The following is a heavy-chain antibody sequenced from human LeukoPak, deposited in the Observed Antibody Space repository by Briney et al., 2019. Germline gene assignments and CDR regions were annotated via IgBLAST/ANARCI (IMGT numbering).Heavy chain of an antibody. CDR2: IIPILGIA. D-gene: IGHD1-26*01. V-gene: IGHV1-69*04. Sequence: SVKVSCKASGGTFSSYAISWVRQAPGQGLEWMGRIIPILGIANYAQKFQGRVTITADKSTSTAYMELSSLRSEDTAVYYCARDGWELFPFDYWGQGTLVTVSS. J-gene: IGHJ4*02. CDR3: ARDGWELFPFDY. CDR1: GGTFSSYA.